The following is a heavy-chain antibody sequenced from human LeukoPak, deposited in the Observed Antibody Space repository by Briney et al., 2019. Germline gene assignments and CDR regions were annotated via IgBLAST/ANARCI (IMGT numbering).Heavy chain of an antibody. CDR2: ISYDGSNK. Sequence: PGRSLRLSCAASGFTFSSYGMHWVRQAPGKGLEWVAVISYDGSNKYYADSVKGRFTISRDNSKNTLYLQMNSLRAEDTAVYYCVQITMIVVAWGQGTLVTVSS. J-gene: IGHJ4*02. D-gene: IGHD3-22*01. CDR1: GFTFSSYG. V-gene: IGHV3-30*03. CDR3: VQITMIVVA.